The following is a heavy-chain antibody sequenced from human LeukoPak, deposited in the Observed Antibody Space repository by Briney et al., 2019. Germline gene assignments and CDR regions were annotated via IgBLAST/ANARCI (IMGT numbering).Heavy chain of an antibody. Sequence: SETLSLTCTVSGGSISSYYWSWIRQPPGKGPEWIGYIYYSGSTNYNPSLKSRVTISIDTSKNQFSLKVSSVTAADTAVYYCVRHCYASGSDPLCYFDYWGQGTLVTVSS. CDR1: GGSISSYY. J-gene: IGHJ4*02. CDR2: IYYSGST. CDR3: VRHCYASGSDPLCYFDY. V-gene: IGHV4-59*08. D-gene: IGHD3-10*01.